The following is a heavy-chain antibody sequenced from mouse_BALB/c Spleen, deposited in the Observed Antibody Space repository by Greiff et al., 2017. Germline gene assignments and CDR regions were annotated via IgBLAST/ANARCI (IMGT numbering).Heavy chain of an antibody. CDR2: IRNKANGYTT. CDR1: GFTFTDYY. CDR3: ARDIGVSTRGFAD. D-gene: IGHD6-1*01. Sequence: EVQRVESGPGLVQPGGSLRLSCATSGFTFTDYYMSWVRQPPGKALEWLGFIRNKANGYTTEYSATVKGQFTISRDKSPSILYLQMNTLRAEDSATDYCARDIGVSTRGFADWGQGTLVTVSA. J-gene: IGHJ3*01. V-gene: IGHV7-3*02.